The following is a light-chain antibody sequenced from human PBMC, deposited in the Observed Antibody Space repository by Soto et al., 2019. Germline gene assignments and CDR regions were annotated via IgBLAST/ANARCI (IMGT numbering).Light chain of an antibody. CDR2: EVN. CDR3: SSYAGRNTLL. Sequence: QSALTQPPSASGSPGQSVTISCTGTSSDVGAYDYVSWYQQRPGKAPKLMIYEVNKRPSGVPDRFSGYKSANTASLTVSGLQSEDEADYYCSSYAGRNTLLFGGGTKLTVL. J-gene: IGLJ2*01. V-gene: IGLV2-8*01. CDR1: SSDVGAYDY.